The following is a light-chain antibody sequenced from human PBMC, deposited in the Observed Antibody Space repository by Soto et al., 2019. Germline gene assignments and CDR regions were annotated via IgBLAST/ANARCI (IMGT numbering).Light chain of an antibody. V-gene: IGKV1-9*01. Sequence: DFQKIQSPSFMSASEGARVTITCRASQGISSYLAWYQQKPGKAPKLLIYAASTLQSGVPSRFSGSGSGTEFTLTISSLLPDVFATYYCHLYNSHWSCGQGTKVDIK. J-gene: IGKJ1*01. CDR1: QGISSY. CDR2: AAS. CDR3: HLYNSHWS.